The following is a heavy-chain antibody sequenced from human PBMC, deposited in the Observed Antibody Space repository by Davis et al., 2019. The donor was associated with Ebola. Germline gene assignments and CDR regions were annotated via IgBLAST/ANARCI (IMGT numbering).Heavy chain of an antibody. Sequence: GESLKISCAASGFTFSSYGMHWVRQAPGKGLEWVANIKHDGSEKYYVDSVKGRFTISRDNAKNSLYLQMNSLRAEDTAVYYCARAGSYTSPHHFDYWGQGTLVTVSS. V-gene: IGHV3-7*01. CDR1: GFTFSSYG. J-gene: IGHJ4*02. D-gene: IGHD1-26*01. CDR3: ARAGSYTSPHHFDY. CDR2: IKHDGSEK.